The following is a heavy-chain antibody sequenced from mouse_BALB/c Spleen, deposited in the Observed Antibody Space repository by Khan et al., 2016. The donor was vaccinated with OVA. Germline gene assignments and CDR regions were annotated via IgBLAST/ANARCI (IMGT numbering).Heavy chain of an antibody. CDR2: INPYNDGT. J-gene: IGHJ3*01. CDR1: GYTFTNYI. CDR3: ARVDGSSFWFAY. V-gene: IGHV1S136*01. D-gene: IGHD1-1*01. Sequence: VQLQQSGPELVKPGASVKMSCKATGYTFTNYIIHWVKQKPGQGLEWIGNINPYNDGTKYNEKLKGKATLTSDKSSSTAYMELSGLTSEDSAVYYCARVDGSSFWFAYWGQGTLVTVSA.